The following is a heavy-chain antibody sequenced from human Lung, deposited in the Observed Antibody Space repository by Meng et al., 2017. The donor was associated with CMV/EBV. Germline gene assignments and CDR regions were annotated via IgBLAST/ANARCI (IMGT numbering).Heavy chain of an antibody. V-gene: IGHV4-61*01. Sequence: SETLSLXXSVSGDSVSSGLYYWSWVRQPPGKGLEWIGYIYYSGSSKYNPSLKSRVTTSVDMSKNQFSLEMRSVTAADTAMYYCARVSGGDTLYVQYFDAWGRGAXVTVSS. D-gene: IGHD3-10*02. CDR1: GDSVSSGLYY. CDR2: IYYSGSS. J-gene: IGHJ4*02. CDR3: ARVSGGDTLYVQYFDA.